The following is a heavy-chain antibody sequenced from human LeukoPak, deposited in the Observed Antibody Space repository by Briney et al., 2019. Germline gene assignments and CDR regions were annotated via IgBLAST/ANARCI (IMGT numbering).Heavy chain of an antibody. CDR3: ARQPHLDYYGSGSYHGFDY. V-gene: IGHV4-61*02. D-gene: IGHD3-10*01. J-gene: IGHJ4*02. CDR2: IYTSGST. Sequence: PSETLSLTCTVSGGSISSGSYYWSWIRQPAGKGLEWIGRIYTSGSTNYNPSLKSRVTISVDTSKNQFSLKLSSVTAADTAVYYCARQPHLDYYGSGSYHGFDYWGQGTLVTVSS. CDR1: GGSISSGSYY.